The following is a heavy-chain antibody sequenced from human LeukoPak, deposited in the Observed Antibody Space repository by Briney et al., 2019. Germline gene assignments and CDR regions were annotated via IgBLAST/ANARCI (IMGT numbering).Heavy chain of an antibody. D-gene: IGHD6-13*01. CDR2: ISGSGGST. CDR1: GFTFSSYA. Sequence: TGGSLRLSCAASGFTFSSYAMSWVRQAPGKGLEWVSAISGSGGSTYYADSVKGRFTISRDNSKNTLYLQMNSLRAEDTAVYYCAKSARRIAAAGTNWFDPWGQGTLATVSS. V-gene: IGHV3-23*01. CDR3: AKSARRIAAAGTNWFDP. J-gene: IGHJ5*02.